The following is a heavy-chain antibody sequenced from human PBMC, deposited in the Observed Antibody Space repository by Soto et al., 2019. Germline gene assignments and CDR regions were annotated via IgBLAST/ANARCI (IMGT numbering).Heavy chain of an antibody. J-gene: IGHJ4*02. CDR2: IFSNDEK. CDR1: GFSLSNARMG. D-gene: IGHD3-10*01. Sequence: SGPTLVNPTETLTLTCTVSGFSLSNARMGVSWIRQPPGKALEWLAHIFSNDEKSYSTSLKSRLTISKDTSKSQVVLTMTNMDPVDTATYYCAXIQARRSGSCYAYYFDYWGQGTLVTVSS. V-gene: IGHV2-26*01. CDR3: AXIQARRSGSCYAYYFDY.